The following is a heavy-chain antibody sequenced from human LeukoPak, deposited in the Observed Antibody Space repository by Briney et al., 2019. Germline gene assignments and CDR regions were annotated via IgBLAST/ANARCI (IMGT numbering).Heavy chain of an antibody. J-gene: IGHJ6*03. CDR2: INHSGST. D-gene: IGHD2-21*02. Sequence: SETLSLTCAVYGGSFSGYYWSWIRQPPGKGLEWIGEINHSGSTNYNPSLKSRVTISVDTSKNQFSLKLSSVTAADTAVYYCARGFCGGDCYWPYYYYMDVWGKGTTVTISS. CDR1: GGSFSGYY. V-gene: IGHV4-34*01. CDR3: ARGFCGGDCYWPYYYYMDV.